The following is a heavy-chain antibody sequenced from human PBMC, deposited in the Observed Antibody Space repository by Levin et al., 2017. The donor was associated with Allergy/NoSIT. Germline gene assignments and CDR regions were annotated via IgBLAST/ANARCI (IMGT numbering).Heavy chain of an antibody. D-gene: IGHD3-22*01. CDR3: AKVHKPFYYDSSGYYFDY. CDR2: ISGSGGST. J-gene: IGHJ4*02. V-gene: IGHV3-23*01. Sequence: SCAASGFTFSSYAMSWVRQAPGKGLEWVSAISGSGGSTYYADSVKGRFTISRDNSKNTLYLQMNSLRAEDTAVYYCAKVHKPFYYDSSGYYFDYWGQGTLVTVSS. CDR1: GFTFSSYA.